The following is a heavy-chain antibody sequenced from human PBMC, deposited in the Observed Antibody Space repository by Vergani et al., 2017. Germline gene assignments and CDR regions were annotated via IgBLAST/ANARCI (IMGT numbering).Heavy chain of an antibody. J-gene: IGHJ5*02. Sequence: QLQLQESGPGLVKPLATLSLTCSVSGASIRSSNYYWGWNRQPPGKGLEWIASIYYSGSTYYNPSLKSRVTISVDTSKNQFSLKLSSVTAADTAVYFCARHSTVEWLVKLGWIDPWGQGILVTVSS. CDR1: GASIRSSNYY. CDR2: IYYSGST. D-gene: IGHD6-19*01. V-gene: IGHV4-39*01. CDR3: ARHSTVEWLVKLGWIDP.